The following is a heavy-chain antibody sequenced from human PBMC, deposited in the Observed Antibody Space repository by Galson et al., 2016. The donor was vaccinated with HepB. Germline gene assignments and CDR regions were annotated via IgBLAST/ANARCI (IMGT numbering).Heavy chain of an antibody. Sequence: SLRLSCAASGFIFSNYHMNWVRQPPGKGLEWVACVSSRSDYIYYSESMKGRFTISRDNAKNSVYLQMNSLGVEEPAMYHCASEFDLGSGSYPSWGQGTLVSVSS. D-gene: IGHD3-10*01. V-gene: IGHV3-21*01. CDR1: GFIFSNYH. J-gene: IGHJ4*02. CDR3: ASEFDLGSGSYPS. CDR2: VSSRSDYI.